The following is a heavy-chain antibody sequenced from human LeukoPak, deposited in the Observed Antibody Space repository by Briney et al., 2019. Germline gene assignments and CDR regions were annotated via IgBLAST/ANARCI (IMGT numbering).Heavy chain of an antibody. D-gene: IGHD3-16*01. CDR2: IYYPGGDT. J-gene: IGHJ4*02. CDR1: GFTFSSYA. V-gene: IGHV3-23*01. Sequence: GGSLRLSCAVSGFTFSSYAMSWVRQAPGKGLEWVSTIYYPGGDTYYAGSVEGRFIVSRDNSKNTLYLQMNSLRAEDTAVYYCAKVEIRRQFDYWGQGTLVTVSS. CDR3: AKVEIRRQFDY.